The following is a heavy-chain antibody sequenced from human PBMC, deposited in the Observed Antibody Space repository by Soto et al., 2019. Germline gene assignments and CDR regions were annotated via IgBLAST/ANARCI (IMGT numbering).Heavy chain of an antibody. CDR1: GFTFSRYA. CDR2: ISASGGNT. V-gene: IGHV3-23*01. D-gene: IGHD3-16*01. Sequence: EVQLLESGGGLEQPGGSLRLSCAASGFTFSRYAMSWVRQAPGKGLEWVSIISASGGNTYYADSVKGRFTISRDNSKNTLFLQMDSLRAEDTAVYYCAKGFYADYVWGPADYWGQGTLVTVSS. J-gene: IGHJ4*02. CDR3: AKGFYADYVWGPADY.